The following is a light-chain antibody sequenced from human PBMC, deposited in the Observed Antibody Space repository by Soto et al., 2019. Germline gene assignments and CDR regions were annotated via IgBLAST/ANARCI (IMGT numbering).Light chain of an antibody. CDR2: EVN. CDR1: SSDVGGYNY. J-gene: IGLJ3*02. CDR3: RSYTSSNRLGV. V-gene: IGLV2-14*01. Sequence: QSALTQPASASGSPGQSVTISCTGTSSDVGGYNYVSWYQHHPGKAPKLMIYEVNKRPSGVSDRFSGSKSGNTASLTVSGLQAEDEADYYCRSYTSSNRLGVFVGGTKLTVL.